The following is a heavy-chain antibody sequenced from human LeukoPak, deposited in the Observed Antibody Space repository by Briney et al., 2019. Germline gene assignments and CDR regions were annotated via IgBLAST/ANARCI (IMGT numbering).Heavy chain of an antibody. CDR3: ARDESYGDCNNWFDP. V-gene: IGHV1-18*01. Sequence: GASVKVSCKASGYTFVNYGISWVRQAPGQGLEWMGWISAYNGNTNYAQKFQGRVTITTDTSTSTAYMELRSLGSDDTAVYYCARDESYGDCNNWFDPWGQGTLVTVS. CDR2: ISAYNGNT. CDR1: GYTFVNYG. D-gene: IGHD4-17*01. J-gene: IGHJ5*02.